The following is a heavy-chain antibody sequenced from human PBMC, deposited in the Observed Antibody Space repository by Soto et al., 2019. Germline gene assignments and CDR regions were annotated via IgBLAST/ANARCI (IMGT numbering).Heavy chain of an antibody. Sequence: EVQLLESGGGLVQPGGSLRLSCAASGLTFSSYAMSWVRQAPGKGLEWVSGMSGSGGSIHYADSVKGRFTISRDNSKSTLYLQMNSLRAEDTAVYYCAKDLSVMVISAFDRWGQGTLVTVTS. J-gene: IGHJ4*02. CDR3: AKDLSVMVISAFDR. CDR1: GLTFSSYA. D-gene: IGHD3-22*01. CDR2: MSGSGGSI. V-gene: IGHV3-23*01.